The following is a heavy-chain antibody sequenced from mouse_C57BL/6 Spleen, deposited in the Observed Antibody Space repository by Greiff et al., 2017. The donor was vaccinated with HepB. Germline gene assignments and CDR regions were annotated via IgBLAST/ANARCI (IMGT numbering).Heavy chain of an antibody. J-gene: IGHJ2*01. V-gene: IGHV1-69*01. Sequence: QVQLQQPGAELVMPGASVKLSCKASGYTFTSYWMHWVKQRPGQGLEWIGEIDPSDSYTNYNQKFKGKSTLTVDKSSSTAYMQLSSLTSEDSAVYYCARYLDSSGVDYWGQGTTLTVSS. CDR3: ARYLDSSGVDY. CDR2: IDPSDSYT. CDR1: GYTFTSYW. D-gene: IGHD3-2*02.